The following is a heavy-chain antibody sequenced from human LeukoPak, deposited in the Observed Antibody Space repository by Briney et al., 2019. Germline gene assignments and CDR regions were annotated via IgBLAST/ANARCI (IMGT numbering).Heavy chain of an antibody. D-gene: IGHD1-26*01. V-gene: IGHV3-30*03. CDR3: VRTPYRRGPFDT. CDR1: GFTFTSHA. CDR2: ISHDGSEQ. Sequence: PGGPLRLSCAASGFTFTSHAMHWVRQAPGKGLEWVAVISHDGSEQYHVDSVKGRFTISRDQSKRTLDLQMNSLRVEDTAVYYCVRTPYRRGPFDTWGPGILVTVSA. J-gene: IGHJ5*02.